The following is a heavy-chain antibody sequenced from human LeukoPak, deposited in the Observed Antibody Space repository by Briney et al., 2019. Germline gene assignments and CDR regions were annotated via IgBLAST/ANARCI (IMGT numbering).Heavy chain of an antibody. V-gene: IGHV1-18*01. CDR3: ARERYSSGRPIDY. J-gene: IGHJ4*02. D-gene: IGHD6-19*01. Sequence: APGQGXXXMGWISAYNGNTNYAQKLQGRVTMTTDTSTSTAYMELRSLRSDDTAVYYCARERYSSGRPIDYWGQGTLVTVSS. CDR2: ISAYNGNT.